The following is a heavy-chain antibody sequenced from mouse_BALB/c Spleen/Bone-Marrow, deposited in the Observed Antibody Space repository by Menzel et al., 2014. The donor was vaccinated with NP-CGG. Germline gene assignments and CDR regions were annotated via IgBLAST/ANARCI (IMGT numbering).Heavy chain of an antibody. CDR1: GFTFTDYY. CDR3: ARDGYDDY. J-gene: IGHJ2*01. D-gene: IGHD2-2*01. Sequence: DVHLVESGGGLVQPGGSLRLSCAPSGFTFTDYYMSWVRQPPGKALEWLGFIRNKANGYTTEYSASVKGRFTISRDNSQSILYLQMNTLRAEDSATYYCARDGYDDYWGRGTTLTVSS. V-gene: IGHV7-3*02. CDR2: IRNKANGYTT.